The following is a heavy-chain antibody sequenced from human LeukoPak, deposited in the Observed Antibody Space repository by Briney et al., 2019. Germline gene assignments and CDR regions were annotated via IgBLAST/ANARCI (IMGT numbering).Heavy chain of an antibody. J-gene: IGHJ2*01. D-gene: IGHD4/OR15-4a*01. CDR3: ARTHYGDYGGDWYFDL. CDR1: GFIFRSYN. Sequence: GGSLRLSCAASGFIFRSYNMNWVRQTPGKGLEWVSSISSSSSYIYYRDSVKGRFTISRDSAKNSLYLQMNSLRAEDTAVYFCARTHYGDYGGDWYFDLWGCGTLVTVSS. V-gene: IGHV3-21*01. CDR2: ISSSSSYI.